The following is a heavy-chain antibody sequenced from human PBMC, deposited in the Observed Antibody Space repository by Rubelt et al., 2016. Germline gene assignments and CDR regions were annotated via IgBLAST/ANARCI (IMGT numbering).Heavy chain of an antibody. J-gene: IGHJ4*02. CDR1: GFSFSSYW. V-gene: IGHV5-51*01. D-gene: IGHD2-2*01. Sequence: EVQLVQSGAEVKKPGESLKISCTGSGFSFSSYWIAWVRQMPGQGLEFMGIIYPGDSDTRYSPSFQGQVTISADESISSAYLYWNSLKASDAAMYYCARSDCSSSDCRTPEYWGQGTLGTVS. CDR2: IYPGDSDT. CDR3: ARSDCSSSDCRTPEY.